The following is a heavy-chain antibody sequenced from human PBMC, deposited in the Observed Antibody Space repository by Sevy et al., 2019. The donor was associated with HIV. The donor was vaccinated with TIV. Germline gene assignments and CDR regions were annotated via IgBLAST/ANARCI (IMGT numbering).Heavy chain of an antibody. D-gene: IGHD3-10*01. CDR2: IYYSGST. Sequence: SETLSLTCTVSGGSISSYYWSWIRQPPGKGLEWIGYIYYSGSTNYNPSLKSRVTISVDTSKNQFSLKLSYVTDVDTAGVYCAGGGWAMGRGVITLGDYYYYMDVWGKGTTVTVSS. J-gene: IGHJ6*03. CDR1: GGSISSYY. CDR3: AGGGWAMGRGVITLGDYYYYMDV. V-gene: IGHV4-59*01.